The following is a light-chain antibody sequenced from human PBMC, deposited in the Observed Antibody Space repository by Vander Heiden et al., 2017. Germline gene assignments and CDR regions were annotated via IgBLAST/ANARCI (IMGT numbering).Light chain of an antibody. J-gene: IGLJ2*01. CDR2: SNN. CDR3: AAWDDSLNGVV. V-gene: IGLV1-44*01. CDR1: SSNIGSNP. Sequence: QSVLTQPPSASGTPGQRVTITCSGSSSNIGSNPVNWYQQLAGTAPKLLIYSNNQRPSGVPDRFSGSKSGTSASLAISGLQSEDEADYYCAAWDDSLNGVVFGGGTKLTVL.